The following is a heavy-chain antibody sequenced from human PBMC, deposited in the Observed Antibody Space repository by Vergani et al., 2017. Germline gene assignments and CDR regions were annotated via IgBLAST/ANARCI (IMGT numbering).Heavy chain of an antibody. CDR3: ARSLDLYYYDSSGAYNWFDP. CDR1: GGSISSSNW. V-gene: IGHV4-4*03. J-gene: IGHJ5*02. CDR2: IYHSGST. D-gene: IGHD3-22*01. Sequence: QVQLQESGPGLVKPPGTLSLTCAVSGGSISSSNWWSWVRQPPGKGLEWIGEIYHSGSTNYNPSLKSRVTISVDKSKNQFSLKLSSVTAADTAVYYCARSLDLYYYDSSGAYNWFDPWGQGTLVTVSS.